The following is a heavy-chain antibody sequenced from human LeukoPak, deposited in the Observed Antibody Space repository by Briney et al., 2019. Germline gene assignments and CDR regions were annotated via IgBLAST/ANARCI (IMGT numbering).Heavy chain of an antibody. V-gene: IGHV4-30-4*08. CDR1: GGSISSGDYY. D-gene: IGHD2-2*01. Sequence: SETLSLTCTVSGGSISSGDYYWSWIRQPPGKGLEWIGYIYYSGSTYYNPSLKSRVTISVDTSKNQFSLKLSSVTAADTAVYYCAAPRGSTSSHQELDYWGQGTLVTVSS. CDR2: IYYSGST. CDR3: AAPRGSTSSHQELDY. J-gene: IGHJ4*02.